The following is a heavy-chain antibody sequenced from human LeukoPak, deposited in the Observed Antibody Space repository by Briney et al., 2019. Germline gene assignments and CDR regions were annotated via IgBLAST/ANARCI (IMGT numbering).Heavy chain of an antibody. CDR3: ARDVAVAGHEGFDY. CDR1: GFTFSSYS. CDR2: ISSSSSYI. Sequence: PGGSLRLSCAASGFTFSSYSMNWVRQAPGKGLEWVSSISSSSSYIYYADSVKGRFTISRDNAKNSLYLQMNSLRAKDTAVYYCARDVAVAGHEGFDYWGQGTLVTVSS. D-gene: IGHD6-19*01. V-gene: IGHV3-21*01. J-gene: IGHJ4*02.